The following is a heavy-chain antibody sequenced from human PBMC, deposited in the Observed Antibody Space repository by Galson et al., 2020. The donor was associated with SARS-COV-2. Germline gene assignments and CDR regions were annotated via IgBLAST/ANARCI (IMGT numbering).Heavy chain of an antibody. D-gene: IGHD6-13*01. J-gene: IGHJ2*01. V-gene: IGHV3-48*04. CDR3: ARGGSSSSWYWYFDL. CDR2: ISSSSSTI. Sequence: GESLKISCAASGFTFSSYSMNWVRQAPGKGLEWVSYISSSSSTIYYADSVKGRFTISRDNAKNSLYLQMNSLRAEDTAVYYCARGGSSSSWYWYFDLWGRGTLVTVSS. CDR1: GFTFSSYS.